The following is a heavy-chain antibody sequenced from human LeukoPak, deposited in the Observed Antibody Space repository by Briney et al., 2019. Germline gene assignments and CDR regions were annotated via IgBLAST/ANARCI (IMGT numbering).Heavy chain of an antibody. J-gene: IGHJ4*02. CDR1: GGSISSGGYS. CDR2: IYHSGST. D-gene: IGHD1-14*01. CDR3: ARAPRTRPYYFDY. V-gene: IGHV4-30-2*01. Sequence: SETLSLTCAVSGGSISSGGYSWSWIRQPPGKGLEWIGYIYHSGSTYYNPSLKSRVTISVDRSKNQFSLKLSSVTAADTAVYYCARAPRTRPYYFDYWGQGTPVTVSS.